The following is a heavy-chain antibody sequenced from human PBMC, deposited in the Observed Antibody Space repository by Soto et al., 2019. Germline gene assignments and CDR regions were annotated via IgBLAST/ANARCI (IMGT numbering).Heavy chain of an antibody. J-gene: IGHJ6*02. CDR3: AKDATPYYDILTGYPYYYYGMDV. D-gene: IGHD3-9*01. CDR2: INGAGDT. V-gene: IGHV3-66*01. CDR1: GFDASVNL. Sequence: GGSLRLCCAASGFDASVNLMNWVRQAPGKGLEWVSVINGAGDTKYADSVKGRFTISRDNSKNTLYLQMNSLRAEDTAVYYCAKDATPYYDILTGYPYYYYGMDVWGQGTTVTVSS.